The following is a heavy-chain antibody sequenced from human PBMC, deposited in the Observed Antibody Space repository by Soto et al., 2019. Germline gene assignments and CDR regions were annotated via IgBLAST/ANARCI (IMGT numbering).Heavy chain of an antibody. CDR2: INPNSGGT. CDR1: GYTFTGYY. CDR3: ARGNVQLERRKRDAFDI. J-gene: IGHJ3*02. V-gene: IGHV1-2*04. Sequence: GASVKVSCKASGYTFTGYYMHWVRQAPGQGLEWMGWINPNSGGTNYAQKFQGWVTMTRDTSISTAYMELSRLRSDDTAVYYCARGNVQLERRKRDAFDIWGQGTMVTVSS. D-gene: IGHD1-1*01.